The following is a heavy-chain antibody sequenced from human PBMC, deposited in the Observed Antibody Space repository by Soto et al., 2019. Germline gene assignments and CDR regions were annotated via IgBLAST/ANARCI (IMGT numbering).Heavy chain of an antibody. CDR2: ISSSSSYI. Sequence: GGSLRLSCAASGFTFSSYSMNWVRRAPGKGLEWVSSISSSSSYIYYADSVKGRFTISRDNAKNSLYLQMNSLRAEDTAVYYCARDFPTSSGLYGMDVWGQGTTVTVSS. J-gene: IGHJ6*02. CDR3: ARDFPTSSGLYGMDV. CDR1: GFTFSSYS. D-gene: IGHD6-19*01. V-gene: IGHV3-21*01.